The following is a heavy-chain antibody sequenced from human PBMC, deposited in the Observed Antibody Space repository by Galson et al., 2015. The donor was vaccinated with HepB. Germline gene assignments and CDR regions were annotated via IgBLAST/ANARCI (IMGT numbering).Heavy chain of an antibody. CDR3: ARDGSGSYYNVDY. Sequence: SLRLSCAASGFTFGDYAMSWFRQAPGKGLEWVGFIRSKAYGGTTEYAASVKGRFTISRDDSKSIAYLQMNSLKTEDTAVYYCARDGSGSYYNVDYWGQGTLVTVSS. D-gene: IGHD3-10*01. CDR1: GFTFGDYA. J-gene: IGHJ4*02. V-gene: IGHV3-49*03. CDR2: IRSKAYGGTT.